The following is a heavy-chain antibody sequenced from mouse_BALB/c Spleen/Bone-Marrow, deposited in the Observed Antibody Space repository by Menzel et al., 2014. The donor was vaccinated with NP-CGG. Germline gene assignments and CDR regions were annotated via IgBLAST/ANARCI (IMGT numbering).Heavy chain of an antibody. J-gene: IGHJ3*01. CDR1: GYSFTGYF. CDR2: INPYNGDT. Sequence: VQLQQSGPELVKPGASVKISCNASGYSFTGYFMNWVMRSHGKSLEWIGRINPYNGDTFYNQKFKGKATLTVDKSSNTAHMELRSLASEDSAVYYCARIYDYDRGAWFAYWGQGTLVTVSA. V-gene: IGHV1-20*02. D-gene: IGHD2-4*01. CDR3: ARIYDYDRGAWFAY.